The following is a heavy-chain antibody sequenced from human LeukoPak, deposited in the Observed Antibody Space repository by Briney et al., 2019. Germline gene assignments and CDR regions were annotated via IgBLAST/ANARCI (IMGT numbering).Heavy chain of an antibody. CDR3: ARDRYSSGWSRFDY. D-gene: IGHD6-13*01. V-gene: IGHV3-33*01. CDR2: IWYDGSNT. Sequence: PGRSLRLSCAASGFSFSSYGMHWVRQAPGKGLEWVAVIWYDGSNTYYADSVKGRFTISRDNSNNTLYLHMNSLRAEDTAVYYCARDRYSSGWSRFDYWGQGTLVTVSS. CDR1: GFSFSSYG. J-gene: IGHJ4*02.